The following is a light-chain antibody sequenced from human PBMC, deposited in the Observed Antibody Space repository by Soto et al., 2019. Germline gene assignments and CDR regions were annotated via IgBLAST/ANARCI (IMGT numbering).Light chain of an antibody. CDR3: QQYGSSGT. V-gene: IGKV3-15*01. CDR2: DIS. Sequence: EIVLTQSPGTLSLSPGERATLSCRAAQDVTTNFAWYQLKRGQPPRLLIYDISTRATGVPARFSGSGSGTEFTLTISGLQSEDFAVYYCQQYGSSGTFGQGTKVDIK. J-gene: IGKJ1*01. CDR1: QDVTTN.